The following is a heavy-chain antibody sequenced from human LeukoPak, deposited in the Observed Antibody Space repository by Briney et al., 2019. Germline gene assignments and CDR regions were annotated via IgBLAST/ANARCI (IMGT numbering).Heavy chain of an antibody. D-gene: IGHD2-15*01. CDR1: GFTFSRYW. CDR2: IKQDGSEK. J-gene: IGHJ3*02. CDR3: ARVVVVDAFDI. V-gene: IGHV3-7*04. Sequence: GGSLRLSCAASGFTFSRYWMSWVRQAPGKGLEWVANIKQDGSEKYYVDSVKGRFTISRDNAKNSLYLQMNSLRAEVTPVYYCARVVVVDAFDIWGQGTMVSVSS.